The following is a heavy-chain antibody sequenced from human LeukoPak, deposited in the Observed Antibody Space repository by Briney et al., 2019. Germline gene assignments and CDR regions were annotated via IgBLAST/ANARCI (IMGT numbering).Heavy chain of an antibody. D-gene: IGHD1-7*01. CDR1: GFTFSDYW. CDR2: IKQDGSVK. J-gene: IGHJ4*02. V-gene: IGHV3-7*01. CDR3: ATNWNYRFDY. Sequence: GGSLRLSCVASGFTFSDYWMSWVRQAPGQGLEWVANIKQDGSVKHYVDSVKGRFTISRDNAQNSLYLQMNSLRAGDTAVYYCATNWNYRFDYWGQGTLVTVPS.